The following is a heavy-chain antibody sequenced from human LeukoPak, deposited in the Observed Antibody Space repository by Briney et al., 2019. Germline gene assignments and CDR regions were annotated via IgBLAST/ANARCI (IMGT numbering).Heavy chain of an antibody. D-gene: IGHD3-22*01. CDR2: ITSRGEDT. CDR1: EFTFSIYA. Sequence: PGGSLRLSCAASEFTFSIYAVSWLRQAPGKGLEWVSSITSRGEDTWYAGSVKGRFTISRDNSKNTLYLQMNSLRAEDTAVYYCTRDRPNYYGSDGHYYRRNGDYWGQGTLVTVSS. J-gene: IGHJ4*02. CDR3: TRDRPNYYGSDGHYYRRNGDY. V-gene: IGHV3-23*01.